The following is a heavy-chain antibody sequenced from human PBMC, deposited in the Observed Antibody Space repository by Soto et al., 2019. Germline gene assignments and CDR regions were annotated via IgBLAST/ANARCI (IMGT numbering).Heavy chain of an antibody. Sequence: GGSLRLSCAASGFTFSSYAMHWVRQAPGKGLEWVAVISYDGSNKYYADSVKGRFTISRDNSKNTLYLQMNSLRAEDTAVYYCARVSDTPPPTRIGDYNWFDPWGQGTLVTVSS. CDR1: GFTFSSYA. CDR3: ARVSDTPPPTRIGDYNWFDP. D-gene: IGHD3-10*01. J-gene: IGHJ5*02. CDR2: ISYDGSNK. V-gene: IGHV3-30-3*01.